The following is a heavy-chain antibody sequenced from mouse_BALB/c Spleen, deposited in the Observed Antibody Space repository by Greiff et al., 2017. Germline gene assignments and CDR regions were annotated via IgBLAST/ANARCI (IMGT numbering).Heavy chain of an antibody. CDR3: ARLGYYGYDVAWFAY. Sequence: QVQLQQSGAELAKPGASVKISCKATGYTFSSYWIEWVKQRPGHGLEWIGEILPGSGSTNYNEKFKGKATFTADTSSNTAYMQLSSLTSEDSAVYYCARLGYYGYDVAWFAYWGQGTLVTVSA. D-gene: IGHD2-2*01. CDR1: GYTFSSYW. CDR2: ILPGSGST. V-gene: IGHV1-9*01. J-gene: IGHJ3*01.